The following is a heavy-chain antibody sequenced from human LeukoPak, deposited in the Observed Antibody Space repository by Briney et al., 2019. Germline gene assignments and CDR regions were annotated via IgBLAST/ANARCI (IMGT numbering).Heavy chain of an antibody. CDR2: IYYSGST. J-gene: IGHJ4*02. CDR3: ARLPPWGRPRRGFDY. Sequence: PSETLSLTCTVSGGSISSSSYYWGWIRQPPGKGLEWIGSIYYSGSTYYNPSLKSRVTISVDTSKNQFSLKLSSVTAADTAVYYCARLPPWGRPRRGFDYWGQGTLVTVSS. D-gene: IGHD3-16*01. V-gene: IGHV4-39*07. CDR1: GGSISSSSYY.